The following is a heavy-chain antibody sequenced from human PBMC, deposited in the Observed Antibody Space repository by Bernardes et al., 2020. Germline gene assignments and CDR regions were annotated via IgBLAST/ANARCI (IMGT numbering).Heavy chain of an antibody. Sequence: GGSLRLSCAASGFTFSNAWMNWVRQAPGKGLEWVGRIKSRTVGGTIDYAAPVKGRFTLSRDDSKNMLYLQMNSLKAEDTAVYYCSTGGYTYGIDNWGQGILVTVSS. CDR2: IKSRTVGGTI. J-gene: IGHJ4*02. CDR1: GFTFSNAW. D-gene: IGHD5-18*01. CDR3: STGGYTYGIDN. V-gene: IGHV3-15*07.